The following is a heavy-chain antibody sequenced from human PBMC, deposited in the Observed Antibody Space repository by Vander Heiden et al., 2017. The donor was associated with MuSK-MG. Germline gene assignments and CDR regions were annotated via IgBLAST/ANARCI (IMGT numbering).Heavy chain of an antibody. Sequence: QVQLQESGPGLVKPSETLPLTCTVSGGSISRYYWSWIRQPPGKGLEWIGYIYYSGSTNYNPSLKSRVTISVDTSKNQFSLKLSSVTAADTAVYYCARERGAYCSGGSCYYDRWGQGTLVTVSS. CDR2: IYYSGST. CDR1: GGSISRYY. J-gene: IGHJ5*02. CDR3: ARERGAYCSGGSCYYDR. V-gene: IGHV4-59*01. D-gene: IGHD2-15*01.